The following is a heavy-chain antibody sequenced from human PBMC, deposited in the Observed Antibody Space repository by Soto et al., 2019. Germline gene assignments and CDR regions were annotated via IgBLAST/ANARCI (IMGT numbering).Heavy chain of an antibody. CDR3: ARHGSSWYYYYGMDV. D-gene: IGHD6-13*01. V-gene: IGHV5-51*01. CDR2: IYPGDSDT. CDR1: GYGFTSYW. J-gene: IGHJ6*02. Sequence: GESLKISCKGSGYGFTSYWIGWVRQMPGKGLEWMGIIYPGDSDTRYSPSFQGQVTISADKSISTAYLQWSSLKASDTAMYYCARHGSSWYYYYGMDVWGQGTTVTVSS.